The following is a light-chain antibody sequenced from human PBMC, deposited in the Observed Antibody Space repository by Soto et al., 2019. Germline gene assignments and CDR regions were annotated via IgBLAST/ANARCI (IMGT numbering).Light chain of an antibody. Sequence: QSALTQPPSVSGSPGQSVTISCTGTSTDFVSYNRVSWYQQPPGTAPKLMIYEVSKRPSGVPDRFSGSKSGNTASLTISGLQAADEADYYCSSYTSTSSLGVFGTGTKLTVL. V-gene: IGLV2-18*02. CDR1: STDFVSYNR. CDR3: SSYTSTSSLGV. J-gene: IGLJ1*01. CDR2: EVS.